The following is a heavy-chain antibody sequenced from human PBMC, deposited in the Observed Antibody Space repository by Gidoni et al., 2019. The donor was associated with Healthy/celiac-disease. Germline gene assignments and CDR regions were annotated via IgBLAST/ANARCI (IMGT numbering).Heavy chain of an antibody. CDR1: GFTFSTAW. D-gene: IGHD6-13*01. J-gene: IGHJ6*02. CDR3: TTGYRAAGRHSDYYYYYGMDV. V-gene: IGHV3-15*01. CDR2: IKSKTDGGTT. Sequence: EVQLVESGGGLVKPGGSLRLSCAASGFTFSTAWMSWVRQAPGKGLEWVGRIKSKTDGGTTDYAAPVKGRFTISRDDSKNTLYLQMNSLKTEDTAVYYCTTGYRAAGRHSDYYYYYGMDVWGQGTTVTVSS.